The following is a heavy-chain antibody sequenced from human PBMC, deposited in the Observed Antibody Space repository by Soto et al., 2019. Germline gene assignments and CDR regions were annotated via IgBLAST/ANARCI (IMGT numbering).Heavy chain of an antibody. CDR2: ISDDGSYK. Sequence: QVQLVESGGGVVQPGRSLRLSCAASGFNFRSYGMYWVRQAPGKGLEWVAVISDDGSYKYYKDAVKGRFTISRDNSKNTVDLQMSSLKSEDTAVYYCAKGRLTGTTHDGFDIWGQGTMVTVSS. J-gene: IGHJ3*02. CDR1: GFNFRSYG. D-gene: IGHD1-20*01. V-gene: IGHV3-30*18. CDR3: AKGRLTGTTHDGFDI.